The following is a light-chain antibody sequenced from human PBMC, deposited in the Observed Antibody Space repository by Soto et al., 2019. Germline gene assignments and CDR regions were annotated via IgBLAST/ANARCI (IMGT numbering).Light chain of an antibody. CDR3: QQRGNWPPT. CDR1: HSVATY. Sequence: EIVVHPSPATLPLPPGERATLSCRASHSVATYFAGNQQKLGQAPRLISYDASDRATGVPARFSGSGSGTDVTLTIRSLEPEDFAVYYCQQRGNWPPTFGQGTKLEIK. V-gene: IGKV3-11*01. J-gene: IGKJ2*01. CDR2: DAS.